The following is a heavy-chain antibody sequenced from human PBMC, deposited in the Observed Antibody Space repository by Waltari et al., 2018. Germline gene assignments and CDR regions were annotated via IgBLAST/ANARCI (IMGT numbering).Heavy chain of an antibody. CDR2: INHDASEK. CDR3: TRWVCRSNCYIDY. Sequence: EVQLAESGGGLVRPGGSQRLSCGASGFTFSDHSMTWVRQAPGKGLEWVASINHDASEKYYVDSVKGRLTISRDNAKNSLYLQMNSLSDEDTAVYYCTRWVCRSNCYIDYWGQGTLVTVSS. D-gene: IGHD1-26*01. CDR1: GFTFSDHS. V-gene: IGHV3-7*04. J-gene: IGHJ4*02.